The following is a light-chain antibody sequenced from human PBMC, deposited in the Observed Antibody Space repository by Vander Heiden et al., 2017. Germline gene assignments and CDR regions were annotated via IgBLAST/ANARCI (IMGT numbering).Light chain of an antibody. Sequence: SYELTQHPSVSVSPGQTASITCSGDKLGDKYVCWYQQKPGQSPVLVIYQDRMRPSGIPERFSGSNSGNTATLTISGTQAMDEADDYCQAWDSRTPHVVFGGGTKLTVL. CDR1: KLGDKY. J-gene: IGLJ2*01. CDR3: QAWDSRTPHVV. V-gene: IGLV3-1*01. CDR2: QDR.